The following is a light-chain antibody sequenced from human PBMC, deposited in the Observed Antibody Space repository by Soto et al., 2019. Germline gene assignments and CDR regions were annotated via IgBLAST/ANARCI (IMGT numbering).Light chain of an antibody. CDR3: QESYSVPLFT. CDR2: ATS. V-gene: IGKV1-39*01. CDR1: ENIGTY. Sequence: DIEMTQSPSSLSASIGDRVTITCRASENIGTYLNWVQQKPGKAPKLLIYATSNLHSGVPSRFSGSGSGTDFSLIITDLQPDDFATYFCQESYSVPLFTFGPGTKVDIK. J-gene: IGKJ3*01.